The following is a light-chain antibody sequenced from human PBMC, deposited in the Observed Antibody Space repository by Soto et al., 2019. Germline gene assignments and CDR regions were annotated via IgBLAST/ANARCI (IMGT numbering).Light chain of an antibody. CDR1: QSVSSN. J-gene: IGKJ1*01. CDR3: QQYNNWPGRT. CDR2: GAS. Sequence: EIVMTQSPATLSVSPGERATLSCRASQSVSSNLAWYQQKPGQAPRLLIYGASTRATGIPARFSGSGSGTEFTLTISSLQSEDVAVYYCQQYNNWPGRTFGQGTKVEIK. V-gene: IGKV3-15*01.